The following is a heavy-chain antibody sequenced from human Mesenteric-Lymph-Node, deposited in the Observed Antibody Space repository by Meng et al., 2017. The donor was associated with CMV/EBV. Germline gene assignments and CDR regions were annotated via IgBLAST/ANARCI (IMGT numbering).Heavy chain of an antibody. CDR2: INPNSGGT. D-gene: IGHD1-26*01. CDR1: GYTFIGYY. Sequence: ASVKVSCKASGYTFIGYYMYWVRQAPGQGLEWMGWINPNSGGTNYAQKFQGRVTMTRDTSISTAYMELSRLRSDDTAVYYCASGGSYQSEGGAFDIWGQGTMVTVSS. CDR3: ASGGSYQSEGGAFDI. J-gene: IGHJ3*02. V-gene: IGHV1-2*02.